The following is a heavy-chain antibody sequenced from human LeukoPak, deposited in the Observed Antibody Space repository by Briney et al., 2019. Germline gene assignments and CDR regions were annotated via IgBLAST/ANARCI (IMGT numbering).Heavy chain of an antibody. CDR3: ARRATVTASFDY. J-gene: IGHJ4*02. V-gene: IGHV4-39*01. D-gene: IGHD4-17*01. CDR2: VYYSGST. Sequence: SETLSLTCAVYGGSFSGYYWGWIRQPPGKGLEWIGSVYYSGSTYYNPSLKSRVTISVDTSKNQFSLKLSSVTAADTAVYYCARRATVTASFDYWGQGTLVTVSS. CDR1: GGSFSGYY.